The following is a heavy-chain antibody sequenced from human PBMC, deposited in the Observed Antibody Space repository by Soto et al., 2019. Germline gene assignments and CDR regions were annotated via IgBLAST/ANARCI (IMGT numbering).Heavy chain of an antibody. CDR2: IYYSGST. Sequence: KTSETLSLTCTVSGGSISSSSYYWGWIRQPPGKGLEWIGSIYYSGSTYYNPSLKSRVTISVDTSKNQFSLKLSSVTAADTAVYYCARHLTLEWDIVLMVYAILRGGWFDPWGQGTLVTVSS. D-gene: IGHD2-8*01. J-gene: IGHJ5*02. CDR3: ARHLTLEWDIVLMVYAILRGGWFDP. CDR1: GGSISSSSYY. V-gene: IGHV4-39*01.